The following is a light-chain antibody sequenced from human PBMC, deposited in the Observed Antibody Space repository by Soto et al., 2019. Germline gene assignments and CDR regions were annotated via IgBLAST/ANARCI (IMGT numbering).Light chain of an antibody. Sequence: QLVLTQSPSASASLGASVKLTCTLSSGHSSYAIAWHQQQPEKGPRNLMKLNSDGSHSKGDGIPDRFSGSSSGAERYLTISSLQSEDEADYYCQTWGTGIWVFGGGTKLTVL. V-gene: IGLV4-69*01. CDR1: SGHSSYA. J-gene: IGLJ3*02. CDR2: LNSDGSH. CDR3: QTWGTGIWV.